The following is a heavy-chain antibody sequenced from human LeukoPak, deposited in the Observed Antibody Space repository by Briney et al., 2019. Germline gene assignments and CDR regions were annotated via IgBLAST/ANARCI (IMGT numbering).Heavy chain of an antibody. CDR3: ARESGDTRTVNSFDF. Sequence: PSETLSLTCTVSGGSISSSSYYWGWIRQPPGKGLEWLRSILFRGATYYNPSLKPRIIMSVDTSQNNFSLKLTSVTAADTAVYFCARESGDTRTVNSFDFWGRGTLITVSS. J-gene: IGHJ4*01. V-gene: IGHV4-39*07. D-gene: IGHD2-21*01. CDR2: ILFRGAT. CDR1: GGSISSSSYY.